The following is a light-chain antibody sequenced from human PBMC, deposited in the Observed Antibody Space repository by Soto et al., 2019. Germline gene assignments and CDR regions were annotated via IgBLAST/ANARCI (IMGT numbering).Light chain of an antibody. CDR3: CSYAGTYTLYV. CDR1: SSDVGAYNY. Sequence: QSALTQPRSVSGSPGQSVTISCTGTSSDVGAYNYVSWYQQHPGKAPKLMIYDVTKRPSGVPDRFSGSKSGNTASLTISGLQGEDEADYYCCSYAGTYTLYVFGTGNKVTVL. CDR2: DVT. J-gene: IGLJ1*01. V-gene: IGLV2-11*01.